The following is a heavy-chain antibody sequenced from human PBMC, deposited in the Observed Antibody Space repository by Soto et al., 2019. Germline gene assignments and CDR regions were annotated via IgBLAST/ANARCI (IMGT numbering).Heavy chain of an antibody. J-gene: IGHJ1*01. CDR1: GGSISSYY. CDR2: IYYSGST. V-gene: IGHV4-59*01. Sequence: KPSETLSLTCTVSGGSISSYYWSWIRQPPGKGLEWIGYIYYSGSTNYNPSLKSRVTISVDTSKNQFSLKLSSVTAADTAVYYCARGSEYSSSWFEYFKHWGQGTLVTVSA. CDR3: ARGSEYSSSWFEYFKH. D-gene: IGHD6-13*01.